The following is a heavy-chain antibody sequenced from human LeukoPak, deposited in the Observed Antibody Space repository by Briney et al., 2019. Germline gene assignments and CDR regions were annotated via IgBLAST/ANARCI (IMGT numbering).Heavy chain of an antibody. V-gene: IGHV3-21*01. J-gene: IGHJ2*01. D-gene: IGHD6-19*01. CDR2: ITSSSSYI. CDR1: GFMFTNFA. CDR3: ARGAVSYSSGWYANWYLDL. Sequence: PGTSLRLSCAASGFMFTNFAFHWVRQAPGKGLEWVSSITSSSSYIYYADSVKGRFTISRDNTKNSLYLQMNSLRAEDTAVYYCARGAVSYSSGWYANWYLDLWGRGTLVTVSS.